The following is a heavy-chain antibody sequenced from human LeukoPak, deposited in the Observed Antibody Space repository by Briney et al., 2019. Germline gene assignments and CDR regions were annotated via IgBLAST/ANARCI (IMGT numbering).Heavy chain of an antibody. J-gene: IGHJ4*02. V-gene: IGHV3-33*01. CDR3: ARVAGHDIRGLITYYFDD. CDR1: GFTFRSYG. D-gene: IGHD3-10*01. CDR2: IWYDGSKK. Sequence: PGRSLRLSCAASGFTFRSYGMQWVRQAPGKGLEWVAIIWYDGSKKYYADSVKGRFTISRDNSKNTLHLQMNSLRAEDTAVYYCARVAGHDIRGLITYYFDDWGQGTLVTVSS.